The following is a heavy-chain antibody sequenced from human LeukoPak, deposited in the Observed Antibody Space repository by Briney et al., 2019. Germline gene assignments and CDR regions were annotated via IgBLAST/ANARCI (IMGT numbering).Heavy chain of an antibody. CDR1: GGSISSYY. CDR3: ARVEYCSSTSCSPLDY. D-gene: IGHD2-2*01. V-gene: IGHV4-59*01. CDR2: IYYSGST. Sequence: SETLSLTCTVSGGSISSYYWSWIWQPPGKGLEWIGYIYYSGSTNYNPSLKSRVTISVDTSKNQFSLKLSSVTAADTAVYYCARVEYCSSTSCSPLDYWGQGTLVTVSS. J-gene: IGHJ4*02.